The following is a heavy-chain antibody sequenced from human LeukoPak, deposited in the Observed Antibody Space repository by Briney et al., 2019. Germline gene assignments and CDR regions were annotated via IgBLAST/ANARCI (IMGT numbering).Heavy chain of an antibody. V-gene: IGHV4-61*02. J-gene: IGHJ4*02. CDR3: ARALNSYGLYFDY. CDR1: GGSISSGSYY. Sequence: SETLSLTCTVSGGSISSGSYYWSWIRQPAGKGLEWIGRIYTSGSTNYNPSLKSRVTISVDTSKNQFSLKLSSVTAADTAVYYCARALNSYGLYFDYWGQGTLVTVSS. CDR2: IYTSGST. D-gene: IGHD5-18*01.